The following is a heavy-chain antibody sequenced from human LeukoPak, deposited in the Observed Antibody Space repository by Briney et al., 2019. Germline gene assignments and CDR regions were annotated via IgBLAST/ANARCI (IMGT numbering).Heavy chain of an antibody. CDR1: GGTFSSYA. V-gene: IGHV1-69*13. J-gene: IGHJ4*02. D-gene: IGHD1-26*01. Sequence: ASVKVSCKASGGTFSSYAISWVRQAPGQGLEWMGGIIPIFGTANYAQKFQGRVTITADESTSTAYMELSSLRSEDTAVYYCARAAPLSGSYYLYYFDYWGQGTLVTVSS. CDR2: IIPIFGTA. CDR3: ARAAPLSGSYYLYYFDY.